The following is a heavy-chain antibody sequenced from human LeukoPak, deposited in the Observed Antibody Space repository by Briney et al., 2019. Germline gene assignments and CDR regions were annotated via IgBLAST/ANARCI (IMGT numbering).Heavy chain of an antibody. V-gene: IGHV3-30*02. D-gene: IGHD3-10*01. CDR1: GFTFSSYG. CDR2: IRYDGSNK. CDR3: AKGSLLWFGESRDYYFDY. Sequence: GGSLRLSCAASGFTFSSYGMHWVRQAPGKGLEWVAFIRYDGSNKYYADSVKGRFTISRDNSKNTLYLQMNSLRAEDTAVYYCAKGSLLWFGESRDYYFDYWGQGTLVTVSS. J-gene: IGHJ4*02.